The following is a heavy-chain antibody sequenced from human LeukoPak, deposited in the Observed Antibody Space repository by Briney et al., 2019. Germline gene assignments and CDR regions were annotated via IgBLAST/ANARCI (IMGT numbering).Heavy chain of an antibody. CDR2: IYYSGNT. Sequence: PSETLSLTCTVSGVSISSSRYYWGWIRQPPGKGLEWIGSIYYSGNTYYNPSLKSRVTISVDTSKNQFSLKLSSVTAADTAVYYCARVIREGETGTRFYFDYWGQGTLVTVSS. J-gene: IGHJ4*02. V-gene: IGHV4-39*01. CDR1: GVSISSSRYY. D-gene: IGHD2/OR15-2a*01. CDR3: ARVIREGETGTRFYFDY.